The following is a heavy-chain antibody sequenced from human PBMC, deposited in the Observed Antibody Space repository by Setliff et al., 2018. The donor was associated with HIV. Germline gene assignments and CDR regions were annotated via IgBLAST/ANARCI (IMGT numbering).Heavy chain of an antibody. CDR1: GGSFSGYY. Sequence: PSETLSLTCAVYGGSFSGYYWGWIRQPPGKGLEWIGEINHSGSTNYNPSLKSRVTISVDTSKNQFSLKLSSVTAADTAVYYCARGSGYFSYFDYWGQGTLVTVSS. CDR3: ARGSGYFSYFDY. V-gene: IGHV4-34*01. J-gene: IGHJ4*02. D-gene: IGHD3-22*01. CDR2: INHSGST.